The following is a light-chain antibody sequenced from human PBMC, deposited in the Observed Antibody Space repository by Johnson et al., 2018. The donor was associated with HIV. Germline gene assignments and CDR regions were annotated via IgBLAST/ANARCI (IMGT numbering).Light chain of an antibody. CDR1: SSNIGNNY. Sequence: QSVLTQPPSVSAAPGQKVTISCSGSSSNIGNNYVSWYQQLPGTAPKLLIYDNNKRPSGILDRFSGSKSGTSATLGITGLQTGDEADYYCGTWDSSLSAPRVFGTGTKVTVL. CDR2: DNN. V-gene: IGLV1-51*01. J-gene: IGLJ1*01. CDR3: GTWDSSLSAPRV.